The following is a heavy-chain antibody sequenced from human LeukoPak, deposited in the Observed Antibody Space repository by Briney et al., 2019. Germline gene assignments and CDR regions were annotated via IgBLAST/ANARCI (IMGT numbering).Heavy chain of an antibody. CDR3: ARKGGYSYGPNDAFDI. V-gene: IGHV1-69*04. CDR2: IIPILGIA. Sequence: ASVKVSCKASGGTFSSYAISWVRQAPGQGLEWMGRIIPILGIANYAQKFQGRVTITADKSTSTAYMELSSLRSEDTAVYYCARKGGYSYGPNDAFDIWGQGTMVTVSS. CDR1: GGTFSSYA. D-gene: IGHD5-18*01. J-gene: IGHJ3*02.